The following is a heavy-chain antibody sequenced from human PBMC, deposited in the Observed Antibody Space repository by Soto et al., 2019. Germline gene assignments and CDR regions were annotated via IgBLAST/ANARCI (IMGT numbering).Heavy chain of an antibody. Sequence: GASVKVSCKASGGTFSSYAISWVRQAPGQGLEWMGGIIPIFGTANYAQKFQGRVTITADESTSTAYMELSSLRSEDTAVYYCARDRILVEASPGYYGMDVWGQGTRVTVSS. CDR3: ARDRILVEASPGYYGMDV. D-gene: IGHD2-2*01. CDR1: GGTFSSYA. J-gene: IGHJ6*02. CDR2: IIPIFGTA. V-gene: IGHV1-69*13.